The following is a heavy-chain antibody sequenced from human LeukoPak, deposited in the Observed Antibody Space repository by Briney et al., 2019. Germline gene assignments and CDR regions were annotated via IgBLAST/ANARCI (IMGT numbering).Heavy chain of an antibody. D-gene: IGHD2-2*01. Sequence: SETLSLTCTVSGYSISSGYYWGWIRQPPGKGLEWIGSIYHSGGTYYNPSLKSRVTISVDTSKNQFSLKLSSVTAADTAVYYCARGIEDIVVVPAAIGFDYWGQGTLVTVSS. J-gene: IGHJ4*02. CDR1: GYSISSGYY. CDR3: ARGIEDIVVVPAAIGFDY. V-gene: IGHV4-38-2*02. CDR2: IYHSGGT.